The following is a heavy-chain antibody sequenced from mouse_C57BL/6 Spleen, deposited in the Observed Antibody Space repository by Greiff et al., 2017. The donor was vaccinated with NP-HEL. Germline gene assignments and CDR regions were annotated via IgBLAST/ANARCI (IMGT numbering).Heavy chain of an antibody. J-gene: IGHJ2*01. CDR1: GYAFSSYW. CDR3: ARSLLNYGSSYGGYYFDY. D-gene: IGHD1-1*01. V-gene: IGHV1-80*01. Sequence: QVQLQQSGAELVKPGASVKISCKASGYAFSSYWMNWVKQRPGKGLEWIGQIYPGDGDTNYNGKFKGKATLTADKSSSTAYMQLSSLTSEDSAVYFGARSLLNYGSSYGGYYFDYWGQGTTLTVSS. CDR2: IYPGDGDT.